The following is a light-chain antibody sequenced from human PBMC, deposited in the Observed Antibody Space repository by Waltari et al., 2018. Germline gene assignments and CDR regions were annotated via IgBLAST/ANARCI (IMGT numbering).Light chain of an antibody. V-gene: IGKV2-28*01. J-gene: IGKJ1*01. Sequence: DIVMTQSPLSLPVTPGEPASISCKSSQSLLNNNGYNYLAWSLQKPGQSPHLLIYLGSNRASGGPDRFSGSGSGTDFTLKISRVEAEDAGIYYCMQATQTPWTFGQGTKVEIK. CDR2: LGS. CDR3: MQATQTPWT. CDR1: QSLLNNNGYNY.